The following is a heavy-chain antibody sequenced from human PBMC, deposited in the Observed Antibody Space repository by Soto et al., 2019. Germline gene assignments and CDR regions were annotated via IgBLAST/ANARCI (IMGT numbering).Heavy chain of an antibody. D-gene: IGHD6-13*01. CDR2: IYHSGST. CDR1: GGSISSGGYS. V-gene: IGHV4-30-2*01. Sequence: SETLSLACAVSGGSISSGGYSWSWIRQPPGKGLEWIGYIYHSGSTNYNPSLKSRVTISVDKSKNQFSLKLSSVTAADTAVYYCARGGEGSSLISYYYGMDVWGQGTTVTVSS. J-gene: IGHJ6*02. CDR3: ARGGEGSSLISYYYGMDV.